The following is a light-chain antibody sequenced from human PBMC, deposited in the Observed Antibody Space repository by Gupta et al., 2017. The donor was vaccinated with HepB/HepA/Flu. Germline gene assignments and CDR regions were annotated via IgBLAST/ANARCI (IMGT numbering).Light chain of an antibody. J-gene: IGKJ2*01. CDR3: QQHKRYPPYT. CDR2: SAS. CDR1: QVIYSY. Sequence: DIQLTQSPSFLSASVGDRVTITCRASQVIYSYLAWYQQKPGKAPKLLIYSASTLQSGVPSRFSGSGCGREFTLTISSRQHEEFVTYYCQQHKRYPPYTFGQGTKLEIK. V-gene: IGKV1-9*01.